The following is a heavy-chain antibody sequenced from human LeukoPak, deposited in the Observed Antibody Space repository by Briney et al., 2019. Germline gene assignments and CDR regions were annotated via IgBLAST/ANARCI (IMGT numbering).Heavy chain of an antibody. V-gene: IGHV3-74*01. J-gene: IGHJ4*02. CDR3: ATKQWLAPPPDS. Sequence: GGSLRLSCAASVFTFSKYWMLWVRQAPGKGLGSVSRINTDGTVTTYADSVKGRFTVSRDNADNTMFLQMNSVRDEDTAVYYCATKQWLAPPPDSWGQGTPVTVSS. D-gene: IGHD6-19*01. CDR2: INTDGTVT. CDR1: VFTFSKYW.